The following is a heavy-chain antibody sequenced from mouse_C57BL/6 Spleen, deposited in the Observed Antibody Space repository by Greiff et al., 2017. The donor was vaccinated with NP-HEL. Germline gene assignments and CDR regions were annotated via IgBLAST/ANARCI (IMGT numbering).Heavy chain of an antibody. D-gene: IGHD2-1*01. CDR1: GFTFSSYG. CDR3: ARHGNRYYAMDY. Sequence: EVMLVESGGDLVKPGGSLKLSCAASGFTFSSYGMSWVRQTPDKRLEWVATISSGGSYTYYPDSVKGRFTISRDNAKNTLYLQMSSLKSEDTAMYYCARHGNRYYAMDYWGQGTSVTVSS. J-gene: IGHJ4*01. CDR2: ISSGGSYT. V-gene: IGHV5-6*01.